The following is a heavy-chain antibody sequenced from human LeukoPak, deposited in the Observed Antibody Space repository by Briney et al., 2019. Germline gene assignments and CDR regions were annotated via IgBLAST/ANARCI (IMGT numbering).Heavy chain of an antibody. CDR1: GYTFTSYA. CDR3: ARDLIVVVPAAIGAGLCYMDV. V-gene: IGHV7-4-1*02. D-gene: IGHD2-2*02. Sequence: ASVKVSCKASGYTFTSYAMNWVRQAPGQGLEWMGWINTNTGNPTYAQGFTGRFVFSLDTSVSTAYLQMNSLRAEDTAVYYCARDLIVVVPAAIGAGLCYMDVWGKGTTVTVSS. J-gene: IGHJ6*03. CDR2: INTNTGNP.